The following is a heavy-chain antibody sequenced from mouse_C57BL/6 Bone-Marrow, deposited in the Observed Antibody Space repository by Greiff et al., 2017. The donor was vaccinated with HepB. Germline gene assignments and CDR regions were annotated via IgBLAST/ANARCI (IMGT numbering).Heavy chain of an antibody. Sequence: QVQLQQPGAELVKPGASVKLSCKASGYTFTSYWMQWVKQRPGQGLEWIGEIDPSDSYTNYNQKFKGKATLTVDTSSSTAYMQLSSLTSEDSAVYYCARWLLRSGDYWGQGTTLTVSS. D-gene: IGHD2-3*01. CDR3: ARWLLRSGDY. CDR2: IDPSDSYT. CDR1: GYTFTSYW. V-gene: IGHV1-50*01. J-gene: IGHJ2*01.